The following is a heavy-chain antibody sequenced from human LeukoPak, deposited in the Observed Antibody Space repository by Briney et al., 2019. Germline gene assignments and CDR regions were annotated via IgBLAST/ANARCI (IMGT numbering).Heavy chain of an antibody. D-gene: IGHD1-26*01. CDR3: ARAWYSWGYYFDY. Sequence: GGSLRLSCAASGFTFSSYSMNWVRQAPGKGLEWVSYISSSSSTIYYADSVRGRFTISRDNAKNSLYLQMNSLRDEDTAVYYCARAWYSWGYYFDYWGQGTLVTVSS. J-gene: IGHJ4*02. CDR2: ISSSSSTI. CDR1: GFTFSSYS. V-gene: IGHV3-48*02.